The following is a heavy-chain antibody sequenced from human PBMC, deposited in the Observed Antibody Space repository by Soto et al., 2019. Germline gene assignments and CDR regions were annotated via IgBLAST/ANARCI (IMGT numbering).Heavy chain of an antibody. CDR2: INPSSGVA. CDR1: GYRFTAYY. Sequence: QVQLVQSGAGVQKPGPSVKVSCEASGYRFTAYYMHWVRQAPGQGLEWMAIINPSSGVANYAQRFQGRFTMTRDTSTSTVYMELSRLRSEDTAVYYCARSPPLRECPGGDCSHFDYWGQGTLVTVS. J-gene: IGHJ4*02. D-gene: IGHD2-21*02. CDR3: ARSPPLRECPGGDCSHFDY. V-gene: IGHV1-46*01.